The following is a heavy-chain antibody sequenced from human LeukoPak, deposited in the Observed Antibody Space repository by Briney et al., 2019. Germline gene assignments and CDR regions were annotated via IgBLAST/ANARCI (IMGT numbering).Heavy chain of an antibody. CDR3: ARGVNWQLALGY. Sequence: GGSLRLSCAASGFTFSSYAMSWVRQAPGKGLEWVSVIYSGGSTYYADSVKGRFTISRDNSKNTLYLQMNSLRAEDTAVYYCARGVNWQLALGYWGQGTLVTVSS. J-gene: IGHJ4*02. D-gene: IGHD6-6*01. CDR2: IYSGGST. V-gene: IGHV3-53*01. CDR1: GFTFSSYA.